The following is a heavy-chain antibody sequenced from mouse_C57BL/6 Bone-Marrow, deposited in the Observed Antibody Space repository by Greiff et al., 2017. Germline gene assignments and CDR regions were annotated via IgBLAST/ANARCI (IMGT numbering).Heavy chain of an antibody. J-gene: IGHJ1*03. CDR3: ARRGYYGSIFYWYFDV. V-gene: IGHV5-6*01. CDR1: GFTFSSYG. CDR2: ISSGGSYT. D-gene: IGHD1-1*01. Sequence: EVHLVESEGDLVKPGGSLKLSCAASGFTFSSYGMSWVRQTPDKRLEWVATISSGGSYTYYPDSVKGRFTISRDNAKNTLYLQMSSLKSEDTAMYYCARRGYYGSIFYWYFDVWGTGTTVTVSS.